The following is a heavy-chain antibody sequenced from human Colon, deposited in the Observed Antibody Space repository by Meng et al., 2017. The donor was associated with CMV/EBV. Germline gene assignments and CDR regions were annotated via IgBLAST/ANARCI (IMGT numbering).Heavy chain of an antibody. V-gene: IGHV3-30*04. CDR1: GFTFSNYA. Sequence: GGSLRLSCAVSGFTFSNYAMHWVRQAPGKGLEWVAFISFDGSHANLADSVKGRFTISRDNSKNRLYLQMSSLRDDDTAVYYCAPDGGLRVANYFEHWGQGTLVTVS. CDR3: APDGGLRVANYFEH. D-gene: IGHD5-12*01. CDR2: ISFDGSHA. J-gene: IGHJ4*02.